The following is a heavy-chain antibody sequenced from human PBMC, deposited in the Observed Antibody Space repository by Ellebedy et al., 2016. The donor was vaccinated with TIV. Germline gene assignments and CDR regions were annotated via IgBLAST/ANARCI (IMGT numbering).Heavy chain of an antibody. J-gene: IGHJ4*02. Sequence: PGGSLRLSCAASGFTFVDSAMHWVRQAPGQGLEWVSGISWKSGSIGYADSVKGRFTISRDNAKNSLYLQMNSLRDEDTAVYYCARPGYVGATPYHFDYWGQGTLVTVSS. CDR2: ISWKSGSI. D-gene: IGHD1-26*01. CDR1: GFTFVDSA. CDR3: ARPGYVGATPYHFDY. V-gene: IGHV3-9*01.